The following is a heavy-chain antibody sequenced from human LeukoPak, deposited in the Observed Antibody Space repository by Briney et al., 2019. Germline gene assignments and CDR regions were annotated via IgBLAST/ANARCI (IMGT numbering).Heavy chain of an antibody. D-gene: IGHD6-13*01. CDR1: GGTFVSYA. CDR3: ARGSSSSWPYWYFDL. V-gene: IGHV1-69*04. Sequence: AAVKVSYKASGGTFVSYAISWVRQAPGQGLEWMGRIIPILGIANYAQKFQGRVTITADKSTSTAYMELTSLRSEDTAVYYCARGSSSSWPYWYFDLWGRGTLVTVSS. CDR2: IIPILGIA. J-gene: IGHJ2*01.